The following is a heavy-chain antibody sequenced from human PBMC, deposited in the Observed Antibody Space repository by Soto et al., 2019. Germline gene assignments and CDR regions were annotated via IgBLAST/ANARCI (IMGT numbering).Heavy chain of an antibody. Sequence: QVQLVESGGGVVQPGRSLRLSCAPSGFTFSSYGIHWVRQAPGKGLEWVAVIWYDGHNKYYADSVKGRFTISRDNSKKXAYLEMNSVRVEDTAVYYCARVNGGNGYSGGSPDSWGQGTVVTVSS. D-gene: IGHD3-16*01. CDR2: IWYDGHNK. J-gene: IGHJ4*02. CDR3: ARVNGGNGYSGGSPDS. CDR1: GFTFSSYG. V-gene: IGHV3-33*01.